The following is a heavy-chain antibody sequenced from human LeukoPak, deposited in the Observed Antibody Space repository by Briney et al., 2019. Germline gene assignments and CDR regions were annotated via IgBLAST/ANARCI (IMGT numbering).Heavy chain of an antibody. J-gene: IGHJ3*02. CDR3: ARGGYSGYDRDAFDI. CDR1: GXTVSSNY. Sequence: GGSLRLSCAASGXTVSSNYMSWVRQAPGKGLEWVSVIYSDDSTYYADSVKGRFTISRHNSKNTLYLQMNSLRAEDTAVYYCARGGYSGYDRDAFDIWGQGTMVTVSS. V-gene: IGHV3-53*04. CDR2: IYSDDST. D-gene: IGHD5-12*01.